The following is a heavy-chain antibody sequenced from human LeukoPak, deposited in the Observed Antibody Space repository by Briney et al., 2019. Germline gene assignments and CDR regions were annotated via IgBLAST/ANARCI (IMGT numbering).Heavy chain of an antibody. Sequence: QTGGSLRLSCAASGFTFSSYAMSWVRQAPGKGLEWVSGISGNGGTTYYADSVKGRFTISRDNSKNTLYLQMNSLRAEDTAVYYCAKPIYYDFWSGPDYWGQGTLVTVSS. CDR3: AKPIYYDFWSGPDY. V-gene: IGHV3-23*01. CDR2: ISGNGGTT. CDR1: GFTFSSYA. J-gene: IGHJ4*02. D-gene: IGHD3-3*01.